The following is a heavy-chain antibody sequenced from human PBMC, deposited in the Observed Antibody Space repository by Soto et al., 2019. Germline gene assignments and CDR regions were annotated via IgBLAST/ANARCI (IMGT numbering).Heavy chain of an antibody. CDR1: GAYFSDFS. CDR3: ARETGENWTYEAH. CDR2: ITTNGNT. J-gene: IGHJ1*01. D-gene: IGHD1-7*01. V-gene: IGHV4-4*07. Sequence: SETLSLTCRVSGAYFSDFSWSWIRQPAGKGLEWIGRITTNGNTQKNPSFKSRVTMSIDTSRNHFSLNLQSATAADTALYYCARETGENWTYEAHWGPGTLVTVSS.